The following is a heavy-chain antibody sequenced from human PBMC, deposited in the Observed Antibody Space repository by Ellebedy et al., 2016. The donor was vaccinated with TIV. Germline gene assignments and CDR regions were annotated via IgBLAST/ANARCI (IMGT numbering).Heavy chain of an antibody. D-gene: IGHD2-21*02. CDR2: ISGSGGST. Sequence: GESLKISCAASGFTFCSYAMSWVRQAPGKGLEWVAAISGSGGSTYYADSVKGRFTISRDNSKNTLYLQMNSLRAEDTAVYYCAKDEVGHVVVTAINYFDYWGQGTLVTVSS. J-gene: IGHJ4*02. CDR1: GFTFCSYA. V-gene: IGHV3-23*01. CDR3: AKDEVGHVVVTAINYFDY.